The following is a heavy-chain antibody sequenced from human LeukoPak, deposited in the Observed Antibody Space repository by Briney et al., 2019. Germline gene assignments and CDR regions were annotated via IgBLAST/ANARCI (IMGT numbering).Heavy chain of an antibody. J-gene: IGHJ4*02. CDR1: GFTFSSYS. D-gene: IGHD2-2*01. V-gene: IGHV3-21*01. CDR3: ARDNPDRYCSSTSCYQDY. CDR2: ISSSSSYI. Sequence: GGSLRLSCAASGFTFSSYSMNWVRQAPGKGLEWVSSISSSSSYIYYADSVKGRFTISRDNAKNSLYLQMNSLRAEDTAVYYCARDNPDRYCSSTSCYQDYWGQGTLVTVSP.